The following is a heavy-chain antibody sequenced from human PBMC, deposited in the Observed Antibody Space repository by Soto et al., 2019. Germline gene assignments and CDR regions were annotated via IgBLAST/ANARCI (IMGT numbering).Heavy chain of an antibody. Sequence: GASVKVSCKASGYTFTSYAMHWVRQAPGQRLEWMGWINAGNGNTKYSQKFQGRVTITRDTSASTAYMELSSLRSEDTAVYYCARERPDIGAIVLMVYASTYYFDYWGQGTLVTV. D-gene: IGHD2-8*01. CDR1: GYTFTSYA. CDR3: ARERPDIGAIVLMVYASTYYFDY. CDR2: INAGNGNT. V-gene: IGHV1-3*01. J-gene: IGHJ4*02.